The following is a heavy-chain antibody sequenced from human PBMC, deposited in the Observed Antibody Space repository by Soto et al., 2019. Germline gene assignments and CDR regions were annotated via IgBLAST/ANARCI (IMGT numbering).Heavy chain of an antibody. Sequence: EVQLVQSGAEVKKPGESLKISCKGSGYSFTSYWIGWVRQMPGKGLEWMGIIYPGDSDTRYSPSFQGQVTISADKSISTASLQWSRLKAFDTAMYYCPTVPAAILNAFDIWGQGTMVTVSS. CDR3: PTVPAAILNAFDI. J-gene: IGHJ3*02. D-gene: IGHD2-2*02. CDR1: GYSFTSYW. V-gene: IGHV5-51*01. CDR2: IYPGDSDT.